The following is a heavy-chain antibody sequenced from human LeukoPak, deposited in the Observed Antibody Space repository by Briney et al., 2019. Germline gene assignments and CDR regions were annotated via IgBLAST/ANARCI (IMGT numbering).Heavy chain of an antibody. J-gene: IGHJ4*02. D-gene: IGHD7-27*01. V-gene: IGHV2-70*11. CDR2: IDWDDDK. CDR1: GFSLRTPGMC. Sequence: RESGPALVKPTQTLTLTCTFSGFSLRTPGMCVSWIRQPPGKALEWLARIDWDDDKYYSTSLKTRLTISKDNSKNQVVLTMTNMDPVDTATYYCARIRTGTYFDYWGQGTLVTVSS. CDR3: ARIRTGTYFDY.